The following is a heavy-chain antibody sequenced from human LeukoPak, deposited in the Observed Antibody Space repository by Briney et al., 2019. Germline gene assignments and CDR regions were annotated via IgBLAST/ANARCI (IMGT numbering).Heavy chain of an antibody. CDR1: QFAFSSYS. V-gene: IGHV3-21*01. Sequence: PGGSLRLSCAASQFAFSSYSMNWFRQAPGKGLEWVASITSGSKYIFYADSVKGRFTISRDNAENSLFLQMNRLRAEDTGVYYCARDEETVAGLNGFDLWGQGTLVTVSS. D-gene: IGHD6-19*01. J-gene: IGHJ4*02. CDR3: ARDEETVAGLNGFDL. CDR2: ITSGSKYI.